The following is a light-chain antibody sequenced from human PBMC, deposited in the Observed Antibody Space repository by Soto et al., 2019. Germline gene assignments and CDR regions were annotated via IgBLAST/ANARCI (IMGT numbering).Light chain of an antibody. V-gene: IGKV3-15*01. J-gene: IGKJ4*01. CDR3: QQYYTWPIT. CDR1: QGVSRK. CDR2: GAS. Sequence: EIVMTQSPATLSVAPGERVTFSCRASQGVSRKLAWYQHKPGQAPRLLISGASTGATGIPARFSGSGSWTEFTLTISSRQSEDCAVYDCQQYYTWPITFGGGTKVEIK.